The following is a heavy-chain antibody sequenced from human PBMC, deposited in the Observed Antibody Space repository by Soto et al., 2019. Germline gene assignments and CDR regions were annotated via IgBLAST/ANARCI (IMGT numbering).Heavy chain of an antibody. V-gene: IGHV3-48*01. J-gene: IGHJ4*02. CDR2: ISSSSSTI. D-gene: IGHD2-2*01. Sequence: GGSLRLSCAASGFTFSSYSMNWVRQAPGKGLEWVSSISSSSSTIYYADSVKGRFTISRDNAKNSLYLQMKSLRAEDTAVYYCARDDMAVVVVPAAMSGFDYWGQGTLVTVSS. CDR3: ARDDMAVVVVPAAMSGFDY. CDR1: GFTFSSYS.